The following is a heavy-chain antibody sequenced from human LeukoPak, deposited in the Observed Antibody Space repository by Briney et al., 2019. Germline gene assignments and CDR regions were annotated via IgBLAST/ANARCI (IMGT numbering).Heavy chain of an antibody. CDR3: ARDKGSSGLDY. V-gene: IGHV4-34*01. D-gene: IGHD6-25*01. CDR2: INHSGST. CDR1: GGSFGGYY. J-gene: IGHJ4*02. Sequence: SEILSLTCAVYGGSFGGYYWSWIRQPPGKGMEWIGEINHSGSTNYIPSHKSRVTISVDTSKNQFSLKLRSVTAADTAVHYCARDKGSSGLDYWGQGTLVTVSS.